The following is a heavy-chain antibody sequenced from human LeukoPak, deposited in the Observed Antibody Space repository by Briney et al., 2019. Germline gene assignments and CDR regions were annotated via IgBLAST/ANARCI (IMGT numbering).Heavy chain of an antibody. Sequence: ASETLSLTCTVSGGSISSGDYYWSWIRQPPGKGLEWIGYIYYSGSTYYNPSLKSRVTISVDTSKNQFSLKLSSVTAADTAVYYCARANWGSDFDYWGQGTLVTVSS. CDR2: IYYSGST. J-gene: IGHJ4*02. D-gene: IGHD7-27*01. CDR3: ARANWGSDFDY. V-gene: IGHV4-30-4*01. CDR1: GGSISSGDYY.